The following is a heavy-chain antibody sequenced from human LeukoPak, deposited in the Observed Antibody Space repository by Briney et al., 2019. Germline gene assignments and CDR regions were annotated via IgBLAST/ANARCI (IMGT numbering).Heavy chain of an antibody. CDR1: GVTFSSYA. CDR2: IITIFGTA. V-gene: IGHV1-69*05. J-gene: IGHJ4*02. CDR3: ARDGLWDSSSWFAY. D-gene: IGHD6-13*01. Sequence: SLKLSCKASGVTFSSYAISWVRHAPGQGLEWMGGIITIFGTANYAQKFQGRFTITTDESTSTAYMELSSLRSEDSAVYCCARDGLWDSSSWFAYWGQGTLVSVP.